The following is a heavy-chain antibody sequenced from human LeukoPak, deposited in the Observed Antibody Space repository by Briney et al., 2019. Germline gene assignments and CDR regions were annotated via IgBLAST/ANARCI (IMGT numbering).Heavy chain of an antibody. J-gene: IGHJ5*01. Sequence: ASVKVSCKASGYTFTGYYMHWVRQAPGQGLEWMGWINPNSGGTNYAQKFQGRVTMTRDTSISTAYMELSRLRSDDTAVYYCARNSYGSDWFDSWGQGTLVTVSS. D-gene: IGHD5-18*01. CDR1: GYTFTGYY. CDR2: INPNSGGT. CDR3: ARNSYGSDWFDS. V-gene: IGHV1-2*02.